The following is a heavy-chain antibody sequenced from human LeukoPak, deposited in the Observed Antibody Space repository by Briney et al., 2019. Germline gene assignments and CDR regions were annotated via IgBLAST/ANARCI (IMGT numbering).Heavy chain of an antibody. CDR1: GGSISSGAYY. V-gene: IGHV4-31*03. J-gene: IGHJ4*02. Sequence: PSQTLSLTCTVSGGSISSGAYYWSWIRQHPGKGLEWIGYIYYSGSTFYNPSLKSRVSISIDTSKNQFSLKLSSVTAADTAVYYCARARLLWVGEFEGYWGQGTLVTVSS. CDR3: ARARLLWVGEFEGY. CDR2: IYYSGST. D-gene: IGHD3-10*01.